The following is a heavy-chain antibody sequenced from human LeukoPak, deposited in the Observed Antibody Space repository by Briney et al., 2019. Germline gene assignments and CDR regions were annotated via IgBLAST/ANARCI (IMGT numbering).Heavy chain of an antibody. CDR2: INHSGST. D-gene: IGHD7-27*01. V-gene: IGHV4-34*01. J-gene: IGHJ4*02. CDR3: AVQRMTGDLSY. Sequence: SETLSLTCAVYGGSFSDYYWSWIRQPPGKGLEWIGKINHSGSTNYNPSLKSRVTISVDTSKNQFSLKLSSVTAADTAVYYCAVQRMTGDLSYWGQGTLVTVSP. CDR1: GGSFSDYY.